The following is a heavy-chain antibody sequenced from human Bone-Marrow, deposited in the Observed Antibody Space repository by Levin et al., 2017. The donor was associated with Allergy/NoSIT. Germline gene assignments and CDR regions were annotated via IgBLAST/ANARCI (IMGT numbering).Heavy chain of an antibody. V-gene: IGHV1-24*01. J-gene: IGHJ3*02. Sequence: ASVKVSCKISGYRLSEMSIHWLRQAPGKGLEWMGGYDPEASGTVYAKKFRGRVTMTEDTSTDTAYMKLSSLRSEDTAVYYCATIRMTLVTTPDNYAFEIWGQGTMVTVSS. D-gene: IGHD4-17*01. CDR3: ATIRMTLVTTPDNYAFEI. CDR2: YDPEASGT. CDR1: GYRLSEMS.